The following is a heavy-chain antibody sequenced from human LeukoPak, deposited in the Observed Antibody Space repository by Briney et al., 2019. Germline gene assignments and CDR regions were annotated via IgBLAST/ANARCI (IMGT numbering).Heavy chain of an antibody. J-gene: IGHJ4*02. CDR3: ARHRIAARTDFDY. CDR1: GFTFSSYW. Sequence: GGSLRLSCAASGFTFSSYWMSWVRQAPGKGLEWVANIKQDGSEKYYVDSVKGRFTISRDNAKNSLYLQMNSLRAADTAVYYCARHRIAARTDFDYWGQGTLVTVSS. CDR2: IKQDGSEK. D-gene: IGHD6-6*01. V-gene: IGHV3-7*01.